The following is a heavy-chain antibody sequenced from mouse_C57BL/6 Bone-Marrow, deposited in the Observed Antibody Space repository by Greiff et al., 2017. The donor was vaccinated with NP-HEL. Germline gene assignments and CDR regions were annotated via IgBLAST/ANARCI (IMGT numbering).Heavy chain of an antibody. CDR3: ARSGGNYFAMDY. D-gene: IGHD2-1*01. CDR2: ISNGGGST. CDR1: GFTFSDYY. Sequence: EVQLVESGGGLVQPGGSLKLSCAASGFTFSDYYMYWVRQTPEKRLEWVAYISNGGGSTYYPDTVKGRFTISRDNAKNTLYLQMSRLKSEDTAMYYCARSGGNYFAMDYWGQGTSVTVSS. J-gene: IGHJ4*01. V-gene: IGHV5-12*01.